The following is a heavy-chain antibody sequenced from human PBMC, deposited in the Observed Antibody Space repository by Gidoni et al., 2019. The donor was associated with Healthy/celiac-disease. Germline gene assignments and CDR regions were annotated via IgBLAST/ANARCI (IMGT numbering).Heavy chain of an antibody. Sequence: QITLKESGPTLVKPTQTLTLTCTFSGFSLSTSGVGVGWIRQPPGKALEWLALIYWNDDKRYSPSLKSRLTITKDTSKNQVVLTMTNMDPVDTATYYCALSKEVGATDYFDYWGQGTLVTVSS. CDR3: ALSKEVGATDYFDY. CDR2: IYWNDDK. J-gene: IGHJ4*02. V-gene: IGHV2-5*01. CDR1: GFSLSTSGVG. D-gene: IGHD1-26*01.